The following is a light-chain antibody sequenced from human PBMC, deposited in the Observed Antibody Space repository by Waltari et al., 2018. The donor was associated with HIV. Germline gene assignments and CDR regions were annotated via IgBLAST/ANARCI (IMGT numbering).Light chain of an antibody. V-gene: IGLV3-21*04. CDR1: HIGSRS. CDR3: QVWDSSSDHHV. Sequence: SYVLTQPPSVSVAPGKTARITCGGNHIGSRSVHWYQQKPGQAPVLVMYYGSDRPSGIPERFSGSNSGNTATLTISRIEAGDEADYFCQVWDSSSDHHVFGTGTKVTVL. CDR2: YGS. J-gene: IGLJ1*01.